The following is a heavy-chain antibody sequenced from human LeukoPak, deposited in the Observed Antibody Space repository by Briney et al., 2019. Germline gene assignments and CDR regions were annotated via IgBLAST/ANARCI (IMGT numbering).Heavy chain of an antibody. D-gene: IGHD3-10*01. J-gene: IGHJ4*02. CDR3: ARHQTKNTALLWFGGLDY. CDR2: INHSGST. Sequence: PSETLSLTCTVSGGSISSSSYYWSWIRQPPGKGLEWIGEINHSGSTNYNPSLKSRVTISVDTSKNQFSLKLNSVTAADTAVYYCARHQTKNTALLWFGGLDYWGLGTLVTVSS. V-gene: IGHV4-39*01. CDR1: GGSISSSSYY.